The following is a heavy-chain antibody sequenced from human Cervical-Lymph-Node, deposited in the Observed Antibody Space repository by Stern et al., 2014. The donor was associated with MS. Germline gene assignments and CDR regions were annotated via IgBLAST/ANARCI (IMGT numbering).Heavy chain of an antibody. D-gene: IGHD4-23*01. Sequence: VQLVESGPGLVKPSGTLSLTCTVSGGSFSSSNWWSWVRQTPGKGLEWIGEISHSGSTSYTPSRKSRVTMSIDKSKRQFSLNLISVIAADTAVYYCVYGGFHSPFAYWGQGKLVTVSS. CDR1: GGSFSSSNW. V-gene: IGHV4-4*02. J-gene: IGHJ4*02. CDR2: ISHSGST. CDR3: VYGGFHSPFAY.